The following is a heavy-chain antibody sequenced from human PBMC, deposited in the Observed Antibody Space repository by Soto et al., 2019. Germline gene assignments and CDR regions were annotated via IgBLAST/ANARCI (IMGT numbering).Heavy chain of an antibody. CDR3: TTSGVSTRYGMDV. CDR1: GSTVSNAY. Sequence: VQLVESGGGLVKPGGSLRLSCAASGSTVSNAYMNWVRQAPGKGLEWVGRMKSKSDGGTTDYAAPVKGRFTISSDDSKNTVYLQMNSLKIEDTAVYYCTTSGVSTRYGMDVWGQGTTVTVSP. V-gene: IGHV3-15*07. CDR2: MKSKSDGGTT. J-gene: IGHJ6*01. D-gene: IGHD4-4*01.